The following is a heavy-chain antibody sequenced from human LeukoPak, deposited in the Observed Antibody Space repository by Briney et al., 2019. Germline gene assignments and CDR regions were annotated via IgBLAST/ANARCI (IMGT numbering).Heavy chain of an antibody. J-gene: IGHJ3*02. CDR2: INPSGGST. Sequence: ASVKVSCKAPGYTFTSYYMYWVRQAPGQGLEWMGVINPSGGSTSYAQKFQGRVTMTRDTSTSTVYMELSSLRSEDTAVYFCARGELRGAFDMWGQGTMVTVSS. V-gene: IGHV1-46*01. D-gene: IGHD1-26*01. CDR3: ARGELRGAFDM. CDR1: GYTFTSYY.